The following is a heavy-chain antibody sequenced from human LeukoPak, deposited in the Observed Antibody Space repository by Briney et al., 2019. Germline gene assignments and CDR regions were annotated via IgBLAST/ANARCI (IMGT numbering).Heavy chain of an antibody. CDR2: MNPNSGNT. CDR3: ARGPPDYGAYGEADY. Sequence: ASVKVSCKASGYTFTSYDINWVRQATRQGLEWMGWMNPNSGNTGYAQKFQGRVTMTRNTSISTAYMKLSSLRSEDTAVYYCARGPPDYGAYGEADYWGQGTLVTVSS. J-gene: IGHJ4*02. CDR1: GYTFTSYD. V-gene: IGHV1-8*01. D-gene: IGHD4-17*01.